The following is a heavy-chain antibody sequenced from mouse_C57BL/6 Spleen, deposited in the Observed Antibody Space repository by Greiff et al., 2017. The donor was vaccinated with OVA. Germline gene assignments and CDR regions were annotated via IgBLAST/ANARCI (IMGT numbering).Heavy chain of an antibody. D-gene: IGHD3-2*02. J-gene: IGHJ2*01. CDR2: IDPSDSET. V-gene: IGHV1-52*01. CDR3: AREGQLRLRYFDY. Sequence: QVQLQQPGAELVRPGSSVKLSCKASGYTFTSYWMHWVKQRPIQGLEWIGNIDPSDSETHYNQKFKDKATLTVDKSSSTAYMQLSSLTSEDSAVYYCAREGQLRLRYFDYWGQGTTLTVSS. CDR1: GYTFTSYW.